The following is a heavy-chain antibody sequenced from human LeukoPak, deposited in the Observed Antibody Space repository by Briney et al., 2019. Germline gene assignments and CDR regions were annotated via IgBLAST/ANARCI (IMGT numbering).Heavy chain of an antibody. CDR3: ARAGYSYGDAFDI. CDR2: IIPILGIA. CDR1: GGTFSSYA. J-gene: IGHJ3*02. Sequence: GASVKVSCKASGGTFSSYAISWVRQAPGQGLEWMGRIIPILGIANYAQKFQGRVTITADKSTSTAYMELSSLRSEDTAVYYCARAGYSYGDAFDIWGQGTMVTVSS. V-gene: IGHV1-69*04. D-gene: IGHD5-18*01.